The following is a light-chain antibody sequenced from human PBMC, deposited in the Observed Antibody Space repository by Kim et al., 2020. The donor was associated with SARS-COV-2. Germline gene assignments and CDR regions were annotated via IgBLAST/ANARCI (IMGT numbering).Light chain of an antibody. CDR2: RVS. CDR3: MQDTRWPGT. J-gene: IGKJ1*01. CDR1: RCLVHSDGNTY. V-gene: IGKV2-30*02. Sequence: DVVMTQSPLSLPVTLGQPASISCRSSRCLVHSDGNTYFHWFQQRPGQSPRRLINRVSNRESGVPDRFSGSGSGTDFTLEISRVEAEDVAVYYCMQDTRWPGTFGQGTKVDIK.